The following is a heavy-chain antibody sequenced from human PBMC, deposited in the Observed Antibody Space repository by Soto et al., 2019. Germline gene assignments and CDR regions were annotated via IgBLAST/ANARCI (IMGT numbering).Heavy chain of an antibody. J-gene: IGHJ4*02. CDR2: ISSSDSII. Sequence: QVQLVESGGGLVKPGGSLRLSGAASGFTFSDSYMSWIRQAPGKGLEWVSYISSSDSIIYYSDSVKGRFIISRDTAKNSLYLQMNSLRAEDTAVYYCARDLGYYDSSGYFDYWGQGTLVTVSS. D-gene: IGHD3-22*01. CDR3: ARDLGYYDSSGYFDY. CDR1: GFTFSDSY. V-gene: IGHV3-11*01.